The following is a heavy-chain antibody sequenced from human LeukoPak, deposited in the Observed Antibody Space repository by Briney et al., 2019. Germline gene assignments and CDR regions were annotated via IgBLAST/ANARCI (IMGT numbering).Heavy chain of an antibody. CDR1: GFTFSSYW. CDR2: INSDGSST. J-gene: IGHJ6*02. CDR3: ARELRRITIFGVVNNYGMDV. Sequence: PGGSLRLSCAASGFTFSSYWMHWVRQAPGKGLVWVSRINSDGSSTSYADSVKGRFTISRDNAKNTLYLQMNSLRAEDTAVYYCARELRRITIFGVVNNYGMDVWGQGTTVTVSS. V-gene: IGHV3-74*01. D-gene: IGHD3-3*01.